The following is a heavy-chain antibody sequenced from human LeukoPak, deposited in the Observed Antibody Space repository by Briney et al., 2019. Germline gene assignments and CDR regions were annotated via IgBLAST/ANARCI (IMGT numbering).Heavy chain of an antibody. Sequence: GGSLRLSCAASGFTFSSYGMHWVRQAPGKGLEWVAVISYDGSNKYYADSVKGRFTISRDNSKNTLYLQMNSLRAEDTAVYYCAKGPLKSGCYYYYYGMDVWGQGTTVTVSS. J-gene: IGHJ6*02. CDR1: GFTFSSYG. CDR3: AKGPLKSGCYYYYYGMDV. V-gene: IGHV3-30*18. CDR2: ISYDGSNK. D-gene: IGHD1-26*01.